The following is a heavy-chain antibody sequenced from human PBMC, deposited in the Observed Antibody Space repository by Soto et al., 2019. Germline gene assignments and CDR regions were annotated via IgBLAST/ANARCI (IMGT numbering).Heavy chain of an antibody. D-gene: IGHD3-22*01. CDR1: GFTFSIHA. J-gene: IGHJ4*02. CDR3: AKTQYYYDSGYFDY. V-gene: IGHV3-23*01. CDR2: ISASGVST. Sequence: EVQLLASGGGLVQPGGSLRLSCAASGFTFSIHAMSWVRQAPGRGLEWVSGISASGVSTYYADSVKGRFTIARDNSKNTLYLQMNSLRAEDTAVYYCAKTQYYYDSGYFDYWGQGTLVTVSS.